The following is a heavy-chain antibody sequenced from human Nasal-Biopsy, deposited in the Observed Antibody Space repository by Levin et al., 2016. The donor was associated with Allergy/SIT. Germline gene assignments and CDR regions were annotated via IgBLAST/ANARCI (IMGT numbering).Heavy chain of an antibody. V-gene: IGHV4-39*01. CDR3: ARRSRSSSPQQAFEI. CDR1: GGSISSSNYY. CDR2: IYYTGGT. Sequence: SETLSLTCTVSGGSISSSNYYWAWIRQPPGKGLEWIGSIYYTGGTFYNPSLESRLTISVDTSKNQFSLRLRSVTAADTAVFYCARRSRSSSPQQAFEIWGQGTLVTVSS. J-gene: IGHJ4*02. D-gene: IGHD6-13*01.